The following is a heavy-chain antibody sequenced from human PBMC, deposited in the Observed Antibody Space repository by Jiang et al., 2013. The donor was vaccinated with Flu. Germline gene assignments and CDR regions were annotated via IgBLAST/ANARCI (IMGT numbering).Heavy chain of an antibody. J-gene: IGHJ4*02. CDR2: IYYSGST. D-gene: IGHD6-13*01. CDR3: AREGGNADSSSWPLFDY. Sequence: GSGLVKPSETLSLTCTVSGGSISSYYWSWIRQPPGKGLEWIGYIYYSGSTNYNPSLKSRVTISVDTSKNQFSLKLSSVTAADTAVYYCAREGGNADSSSWPLFDYWGQGTLVTVSS. CDR1: GGSISSYY. V-gene: IGHV4-59*01.